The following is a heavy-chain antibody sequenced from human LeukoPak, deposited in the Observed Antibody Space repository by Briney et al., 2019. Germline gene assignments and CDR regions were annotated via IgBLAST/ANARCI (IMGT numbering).Heavy chain of an antibody. CDR2: ISYDGSNK. J-gene: IGHJ4*02. CDR3: ARDYYDSSGYYSY. Sequence: GGSLRLSCAASGFTFSSYAMPWVRQAPGKGLEWVAVISYDGSNKYYADSVKGRFTISRDNSKNTLYLQMNSLRAEDTAVYYCARDYYDSSGYYSYWGQGTLVTVSS. D-gene: IGHD3-22*01. V-gene: IGHV3-30-3*01. CDR1: GFTFSSYA.